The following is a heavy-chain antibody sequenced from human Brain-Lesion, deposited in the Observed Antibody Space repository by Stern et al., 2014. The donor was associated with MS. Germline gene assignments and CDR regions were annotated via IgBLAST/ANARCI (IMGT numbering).Heavy chain of an antibody. CDR1: GGFISRSSYY. V-gene: IGHV4-39*01. Sequence: QVQLVESGPGLVKPSETLSLTCTVSGGFISRSSYYWAWIRQPPGKGLEWIGSIYYSGSTDYNPSLKNRVTISVDTSRNQFSLKLPSVTAADTAIYYCARRELDGGFDLRYNWFDPWGQGTLVTVSS. CDR2: IYYSGST. D-gene: IGHD5-12*01. CDR3: ARRELDGGFDLRYNWFDP. J-gene: IGHJ5*02.